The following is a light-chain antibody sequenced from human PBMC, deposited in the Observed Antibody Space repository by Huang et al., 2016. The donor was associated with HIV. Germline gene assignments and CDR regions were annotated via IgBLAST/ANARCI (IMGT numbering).Light chain of an antibody. CDR3: QQYNSYSWT. CDR2: KAS. Sequence: DIQMTQSPSTLSASVGDRVTITCRASQSLSSWLAWYQQKPGKAPKLLIYKASSLESWVPSRFSGSGSGTEFTLTISSLQPDDFATYYCQQYNSYSWTFGQGTKVEIK. V-gene: IGKV1-5*03. CDR1: QSLSSW. J-gene: IGKJ1*01.